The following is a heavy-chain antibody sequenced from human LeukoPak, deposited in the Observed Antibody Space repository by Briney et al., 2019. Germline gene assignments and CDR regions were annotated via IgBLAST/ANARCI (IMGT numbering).Heavy chain of an antibody. CDR3: ATELALAGTFDY. CDR1: GFTFSSYG. J-gene: IGHJ4*02. V-gene: IGHV3-21*01. D-gene: IGHD6-19*01. CDR2: ISGSSSYI. Sequence: PGRSLRLSCAASGFTFSSYGMHWVRQAPGKGLEWVSTISGSSSYIYYADSVKGRFSISRDNAKYSVYLQMNSLRAEDTAVYYCATELALAGTFDYWGQGTLVTVSS.